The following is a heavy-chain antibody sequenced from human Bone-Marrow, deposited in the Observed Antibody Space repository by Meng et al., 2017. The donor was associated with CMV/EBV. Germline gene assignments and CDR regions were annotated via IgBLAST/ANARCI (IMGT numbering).Heavy chain of an antibody. CDR1: GFIVSRNY. CDR2: VYSGGTT. J-gene: IGHJ2*01. Sequence: VRLVEAGGGLIQPGGSLGLVCAASGFIVSRNYMYWVRQAPGKGLEWVSGVYSGGTTYYADSVKGRFTISRDNSRNTIFLQMNSLRVDDTAVYYCARGDSSGFYWYFDLWGRGTLVTVSS. D-gene: IGHD3-22*01. V-gene: IGHV3-53*01. CDR3: ARGDSSGFYWYFDL.